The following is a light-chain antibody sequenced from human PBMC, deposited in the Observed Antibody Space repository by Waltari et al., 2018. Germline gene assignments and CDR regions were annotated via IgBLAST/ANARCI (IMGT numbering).Light chain of an antibody. J-gene: IGKJ2*01. CDR2: SPS. V-gene: IGKV4-1*01. CDR1: QSVLYNSNNKNY. CDR3: QQYYNTPYT. Sequence: DIVMTQSPDPLAVSLGERATINCTSSQSVLYNSNNKNYLAWYQQKPGQPPHLLISSPSTRAAGVPDRFSGSWSGTDFTLTISSLQAEDVAVYYCQQYYNTPYTFGQGTNLEIK.